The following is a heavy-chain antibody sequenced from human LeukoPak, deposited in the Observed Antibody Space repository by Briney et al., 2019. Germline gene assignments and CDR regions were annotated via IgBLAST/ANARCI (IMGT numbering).Heavy chain of an antibody. CDR2: ISSSSSYI. CDR1: GFTFSSYS. D-gene: IGHD1-26*01. J-gene: IGHJ4*02. Sequence: PGGSLRLSCAASGFTFSSYSMNWVRQAPGKGLEWVSSISSSSSYIYYADSVKGRFTISRDNAKNSLYLQMNSLRAGDTAVYYCARDAAGIVGATPLDYWGQGTLVTVSS. V-gene: IGHV3-21*01. CDR3: ARDAAGIVGATPLDY.